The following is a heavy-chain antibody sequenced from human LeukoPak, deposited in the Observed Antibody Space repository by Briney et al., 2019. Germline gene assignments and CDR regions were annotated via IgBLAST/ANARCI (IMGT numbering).Heavy chain of an antibody. Sequence: GASVKLSCKASGYTFTSYDINWVRQATGQGLEWMGWMNPNSGNTGYAQKFQGRVTMTRDTSISTAYMELSSLRSEDTAVYYCARGQSGYSGYDPRPDVEGDYWGQGTLVTVSS. V-gene: IGHV1-8*01. CDR1: GYTFTSYD. D-gene: IGHD5-12*01. CDR2: MNPNSGNT. CDR3: ARGQSGYSGYDPRPDVEGDY. J-gene: IGHJ4*02.